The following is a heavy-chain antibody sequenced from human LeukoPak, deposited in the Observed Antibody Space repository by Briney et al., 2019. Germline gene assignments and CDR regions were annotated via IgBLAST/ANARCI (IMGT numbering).Heavy chain of an antibody. Sequence: QPGGSLRLSCTASGFTFGDYAMSWFRQAPGKGLEWVGFIRSKASGGTTEYAASVKGRFTISRDDSKGIASLQMDSLKTEDTAVYYCSRAKGGPYYYYGMDVWGQGTTVTVSS. V-gene: IGHV3-49*03. CDR2: IRSKASGGTT. J-gene: IGHJ6*02. D-gene: IGHD2-15*01. CDR3: SRAKGGPYYYYGMDV. CDR1: GFTFGDYA.